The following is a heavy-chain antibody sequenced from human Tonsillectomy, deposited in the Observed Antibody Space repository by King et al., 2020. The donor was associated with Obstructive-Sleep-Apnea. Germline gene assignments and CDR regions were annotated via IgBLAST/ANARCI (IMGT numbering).Heavy chain of an antibody. CDR3: ARDPRGATYFDS. Sequence: VQLVESGGGLVKPGGSLRLSCAASGFTFSSYSMNWVRQAPGKGLEWVSSIINSSSYIYYAAPVKGRFTISRDNAKNYLYLQMNRLGAEDTAVYYCARDPRGATYFDSWGQGTLVTVSS. CDR2: IINSSSYI. D-gene: IGHD5-12*01. J-gene: IGHJ4*02. CDR1: GFTFSSYS. V-gene: IGHV3-21*01.